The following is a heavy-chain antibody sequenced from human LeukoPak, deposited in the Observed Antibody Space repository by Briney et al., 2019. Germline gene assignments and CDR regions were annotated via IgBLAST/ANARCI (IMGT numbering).Heavy chain of an antibody. CDR3: AGEGENYDSSGPYYPALGY. CDR1: GFTVSSNY. Sequence: SGGSLRLSCAASGFTVSSNYISWVRQAPGKAMEWVSAISGSGGSTYYADSVKGRFTISRDNSKNTLYLQMNSLRAEDTAVYYCAGEGENYDSSGPYYPALGYWGQGTLVTVSS. D-gene: IGHD3-22*01. CDR2: ISGSGGST. V-gene: IGHV3-23*01. J-gene: IGHJ4*02.